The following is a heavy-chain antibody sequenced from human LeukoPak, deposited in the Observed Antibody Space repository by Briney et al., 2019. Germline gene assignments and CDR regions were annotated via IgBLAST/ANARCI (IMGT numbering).Heavy chain of an antibody. J-gene: IGHJ4*02. D-gene: IGHD6-13*01. CDR1: GFPFSSYG. V-gene: IGHV3-30*18. CDR3: AKSSSSWLVDY. CDR2: ISYDGSNK. Sequence: PGGSLRLSCSASGFPFSSYGMHWVRQAPGKALEWVAVISYDGSNKYYADSVKGRFTISRDNSKNTLYLQMNSLRAEDTAVYYCAKSSSSWLVDYWGQGTLVTVSS.